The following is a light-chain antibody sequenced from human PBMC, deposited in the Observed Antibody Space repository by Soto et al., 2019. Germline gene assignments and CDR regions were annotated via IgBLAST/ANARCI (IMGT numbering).Light chain of an antibody. J-gene: IGLJ1*01. CDR1: SSNIGSNY. CDR2: RNN. Sequence: QSVLTEPPSASGTPGQRVTISCSGSSSNIGSNYVYWYQQPPGTAPKLLIYRNNQRPSGVPDRFSGSKSGTSASLAISGLRSEDEADYYCAAWDDSLSAYVFGTGTKVTVL. V-gene: IGLV1-47*01. CDR3: AAWDDSLSAYV.